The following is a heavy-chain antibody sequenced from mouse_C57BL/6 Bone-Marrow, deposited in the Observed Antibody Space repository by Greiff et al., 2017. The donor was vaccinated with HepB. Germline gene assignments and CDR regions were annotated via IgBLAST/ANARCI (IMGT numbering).Heavy chain of an antibody. V-gene: IGHV4-1*01. CDR2: INPESSTI. Sequence: EVKLLESGGGLVQPGGSLKLSCAASGFDFSRYWMSWVRRAPGKGLEWIGEINPESSTINYAPTLKDKFIISRDNAKNTVYLQLSKVRSEDTALYYCARLGEGAWFAYWGQGALVTVSA. CDR1: GFDFSRYW. CDR3: ARLGEGAWFAY. J-gene: IGHJ3*01.